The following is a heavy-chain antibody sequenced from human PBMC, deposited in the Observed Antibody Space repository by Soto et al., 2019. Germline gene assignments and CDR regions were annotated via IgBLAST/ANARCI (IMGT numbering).Heavy chain of an antibody. V-gene: IGHV3-74*03. Sequence: EVQLVESGGGLVQPGGSLRLSCAASKFTFSRYWMHWVRQTPGKGLMWVSRINTDGSRTTYADSVKGRFTISRDNAKNTVFLDMNSLGAEDTAVYDCARVACASYVWFDPWGQGTLVTVSS. CDR3: ARVACASYVWFDP. J-gene: IGHJ5*02. CDR2: INTDGSRT. CDR1: KFTFSRYW. D-gene: IGHD3-10*01.